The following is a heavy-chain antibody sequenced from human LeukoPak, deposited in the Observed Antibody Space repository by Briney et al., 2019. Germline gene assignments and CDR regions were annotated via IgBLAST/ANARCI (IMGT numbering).Heavy chain of an antibody. D-gene: IGHD6-13*01. V-gene: IGHV3-23*01. CDR2: ISGSGGSI. J-gene: IGHJ4*02. CDR1: GFTFTSYA. CDR3: VIGHGYW. Sequence: GGSLRLSCAASGFTFTSYAMSWVRQASGKGLEWVSGISGSGGSIYYADSVKGRFTISRDNSKNTLFLHMNSLSTEDTAVYYCVIGHGYWWGQGTLVIVSS.